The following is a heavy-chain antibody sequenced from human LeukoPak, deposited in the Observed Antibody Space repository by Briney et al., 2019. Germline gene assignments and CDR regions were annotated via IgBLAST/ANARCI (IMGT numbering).Heavy chain of an antibody. CDR2: ISYDGSNK. CDR1: VVTFSSDG. Sequence: GRCLRLSCAASVVTFSSDGMDGVRQAPGKGLEWVAGISYDGSNKYYADSVKGRFTISRDNSKNTLYLQITSPRADATAVYYAAKSGQHLVFWFDYWGQGTLVTVSS. CDR3: AKSGQHLVFWFDY. J-gene: IGHJ4*02. V-gene: IGHV3-30*18. D-gene: IGHD6-6*01.